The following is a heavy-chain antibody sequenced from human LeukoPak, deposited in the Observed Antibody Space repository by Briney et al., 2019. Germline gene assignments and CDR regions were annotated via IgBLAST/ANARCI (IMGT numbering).Heavy chain of an antibody. D-gene: IGHD5-12*01. Sequence: GGSLRLSCAASGFSFSDYDIHWVRQAPGKGLEGVTFIRYEGTNTYADSGKGRFTISRDNSKNTLYLQMNSLRTEDTALYYCAKNRWGSVATSDSWGQGTLVTVSS. V-gene: IGHV3-30*02. J-gene: IGHJ4*02. CDR3: AKNRWGSVATSDS. CDR1: GFSFSDYD. CDR2: IRYEGTNT.